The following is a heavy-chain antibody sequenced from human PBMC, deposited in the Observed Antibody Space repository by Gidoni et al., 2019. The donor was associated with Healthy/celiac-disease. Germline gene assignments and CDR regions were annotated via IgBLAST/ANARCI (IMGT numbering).Heavy chain of an antibody. Sequence: QVQLVQSGAGVKKPGSSVKVPCKASGATFSSYAISWVRQAPGQGLEWMGGIIPIFGTANYAQKFQGRVTITADESTSTAYMELSSLRSEDTAVYYCASERGNDYENWFDPWGQGTLVTVSS. D-gene: IGHD4-17*01. CDR1: GATFSSYA. CDR3: ASERGNDYENWFDP. V-gene: IGHV1-69*01. CDR2: IIPIFGTA. J-gene: IGHJ5*02.